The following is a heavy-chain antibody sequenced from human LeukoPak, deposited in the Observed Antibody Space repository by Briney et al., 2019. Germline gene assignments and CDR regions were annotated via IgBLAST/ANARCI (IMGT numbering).Heavy chain of an antibody. V-gene: IGHV3-23*01. J-gene: IGHJ6*03. CDR3: GKLPQAGGDHYYIDV. D-gene: IGHD2-21*02. CDR1: GFTFSAYG. Sequence: GGSVRLSCAASGFTFSAYGMTWVRQAPGKGLEWVSAIDVSGHGTYYADSVKGRFTISRDNSKNTLCLQMNSLRAADTAVYYCGKLPQAGGDHYYIDVWGKGTTVSASS. CDR2: IDVSGHGT.